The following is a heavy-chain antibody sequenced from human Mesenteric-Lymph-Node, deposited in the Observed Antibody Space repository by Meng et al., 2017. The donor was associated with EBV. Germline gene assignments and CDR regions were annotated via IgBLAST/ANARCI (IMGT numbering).Heavy chain of an antibody. CDR3: ARGEKGPIDY. CDR2: INHSGST. CDR1: GGSFSGYY. V-gene: IGHV4-34*01. J-gene: IGHJ4*02. Sequence: QGQDKEWGPGLLRPSGPLSLSVVVYGGSFSGYYWSWIRQPPGKGLEWIGEINHSGSTNYNPSLKSRVTISVDTSKNQFSLKLSSVTAADTAVYYCARGEKGPIDYWGQGTLVTVSS.